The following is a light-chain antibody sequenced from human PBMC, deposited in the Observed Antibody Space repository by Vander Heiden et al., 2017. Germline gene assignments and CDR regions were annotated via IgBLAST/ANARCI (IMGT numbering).Light chain of an antibody. CDR1: SRDVGGYKF. J-gene: IGLJ2*01. CDR3: SSYTSSNAVV. CDR2: DVS. V-gene: IGLV2-14*01. Sequence: QSALTQPASVSGSPGQSITIPCTGTSRDVGGYKFVSWYQQHPGKVPKLMIYDVSNRPSGVSNRFSGSKSGNTASLTISGLQAEDEADYCCSSYTSSNAVVFGGGTKLTVL.